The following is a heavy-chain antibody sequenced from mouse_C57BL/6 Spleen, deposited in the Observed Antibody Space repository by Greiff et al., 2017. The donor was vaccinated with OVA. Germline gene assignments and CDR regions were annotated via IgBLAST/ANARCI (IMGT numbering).Heavy chain of an antibody. D-gene: IGHD1-1*01. Sequence: VQLKQSGPELVKPGASVKISCKASGYTFTDYYMNWVKQSHGKSLEWIGDINPNNGGTSYNQKFKGKATLTVDKSSSTAYMELRSLTSEDSAVYYCARSGITTVVATDYWGQGTTLTVSS. CDR1: GYTFTDYY. CDR3: ARSGITTVVATDY. CDR2: INPNNGGT. V-gene: IGHV1-26*01. J-gene: IGHJ2*01.